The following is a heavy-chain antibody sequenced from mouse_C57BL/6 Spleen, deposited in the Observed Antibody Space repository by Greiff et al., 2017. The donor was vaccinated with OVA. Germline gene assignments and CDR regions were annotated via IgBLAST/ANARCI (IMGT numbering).Heavy chain of an antibody. D-gene: IGHD1-1*01. V-gene: IGHV1-42*01. J-gene: IGHJ4*01. Sequence: EVQLQQSGPELVKPGASVKISCKASGYSFTGYYMNWVKQSPEKSLEWIGEINPSTGGTTYNQKFKAKATLTVDKSSSTAYMQLKSLTSEDSAVYYCAREEITTVDYYAMDYWGQGTSVTVSS. CDR3: AREEITTVDYYAMDY. CDR1: GYSFTGYY. CDR2: INPSTGGT.